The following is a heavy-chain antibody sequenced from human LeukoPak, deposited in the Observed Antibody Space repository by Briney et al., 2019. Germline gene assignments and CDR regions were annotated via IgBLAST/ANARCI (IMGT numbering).Heavy chain of an antibody. Sequence: ASVKVSCKASGYTFTGYYMHWVRQAPGQGLEWMGRINPNSGGTNYAQKFQGRVTMTRDTSISTAYMELSRLRSDDTAVYYCARVHRSVAGVFDYWGQGTLVTVSS. CDR3: ARVHRSVAGVFDY. CDR2: INPNSGGT. CDR1: GYTFTGYY. D-gene: IGHD6-19*01. J-gene: IGHJ4*02. V-gene: IGHV1-2*06.